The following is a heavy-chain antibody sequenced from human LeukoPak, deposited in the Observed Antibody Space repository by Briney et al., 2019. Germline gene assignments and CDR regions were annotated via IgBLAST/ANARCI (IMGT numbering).Heavy chain of an antibody. D-gene: IGHD3-22*01. J-gene: IGHJ5*02. CDR1: GYSFTSYW. CDR3: ARRDYYDSSGSNWFDP. V-gene: IGHV5-51*01. Sequence: GESLKISCKGSGYSFTSYWIGWVRQMPGKGLEWRGIIYPGDSDTRYSPSFQGQVTISADKSISTAYLQWSSLKASDTAMYYCARRDYYDSSGSNWFDPWGQGTLVTVSS. CDR2: IYPGDSDT.